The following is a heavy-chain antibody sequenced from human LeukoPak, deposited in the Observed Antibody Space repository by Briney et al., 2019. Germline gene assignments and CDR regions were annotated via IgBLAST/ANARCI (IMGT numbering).Heavy chain of an antibody. V-gene: IGHV3-15*01. J-gene: IGHJ4*02. CDR1: GFTFSNAW. CDR2: IKSKTDGGTT. CDR3: ARDTPWSGYYLIDY. Sequence: GGSLRLSCAASGFTFSNAWMTWVRQAPGKGLDWVGLIKSKTDGGTTDYAAPVKGRFTISRDDSENTLYLQMSSLKTEDTAVYYCARDTPWSGYYLIDYWGQGTLVTVSS. D-gene: IGHD3-3*01.